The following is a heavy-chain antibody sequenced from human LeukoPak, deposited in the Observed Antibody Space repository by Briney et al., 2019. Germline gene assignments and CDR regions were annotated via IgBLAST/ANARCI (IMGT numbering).Heavy chain of an antibody. D-gene: IGHD3-10*01. J-gene: IGHJ5*02. V-gene: IGHV1-2*02. Sequence: ASVKVSCKASGYTFTSYYMHWVRQAPGQGLEWMGWINPNSGGTNYAQKFQGRVTMTRDTSISTAYMELSRLRSDDTAVYYCARVWSRREGGWFDPWGQGTLVTVSS. CDR3: ARVWSRREGGWFDP. CDR1: GYTFTSYY. CDR2: INPNSGGT.